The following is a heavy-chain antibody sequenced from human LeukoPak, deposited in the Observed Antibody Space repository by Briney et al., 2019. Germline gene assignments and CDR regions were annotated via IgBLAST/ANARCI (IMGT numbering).Heavy chain of an antibody. J-gene: IGHJ5*02. D-gene: IGHD1-26*01. CDR1: GGSISSSSYY. V-gene: IGHV4-39*07. Sequence: PSETLSLTCTVSGGSISSSSYYWGWIRQPPGKGLEWIGSIYYSGSTYYNPSLKSRVTISVDTSKNQFSLKLSSVTAADTAVYYCARESSVGAREGYNWFDPWGQGTLVTVSS. CDR3: ARESSVGAREGYNWFDP. CDR2: IYYSGST.